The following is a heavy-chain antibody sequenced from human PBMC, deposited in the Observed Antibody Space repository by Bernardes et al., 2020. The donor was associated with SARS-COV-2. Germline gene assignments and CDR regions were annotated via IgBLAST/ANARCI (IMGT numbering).Heavy chain of an antibody. D-gene: IGHD2-2*01. J-gene: IGHJ3*01. CDR2: IFSSGTT. V-gene: IGHV3-53*01. CDR1: GFTVGTNY. CDR3: ARDCSSSTCSVTDALDL. Sequence: GGSLRLSCAASGFTVGTNYMNWVRQAPGRGLEWVSIIFSSGTTYYADSVRGRFTISRDNSKNTLYLHMNSLTVDDTAVYYCARDCSSSTCSVTDALDLWGQGTMVTVAP.